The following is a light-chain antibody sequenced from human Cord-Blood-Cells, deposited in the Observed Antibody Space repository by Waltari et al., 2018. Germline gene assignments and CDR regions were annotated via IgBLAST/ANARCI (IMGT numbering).Light chain of an antibody. J-gene: IGKJ1*01. V-gene: IGKV1-5*03. CDR2: KAS. Sequence: DIQMTQSPSTLSASVGDSVNITCRASQSISSWLAWYQQKPGKAPKLLLYKASSLESGVPSRFSGSGSGTEFTLTISSLQPDDFATYYCQQYNSYSGTFGQGTKVEIK. CDR1: QSISSW. CDR3: QQYNSYSGT.